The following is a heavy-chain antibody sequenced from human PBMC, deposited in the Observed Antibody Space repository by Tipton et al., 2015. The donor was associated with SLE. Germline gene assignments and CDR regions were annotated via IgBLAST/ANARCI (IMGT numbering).Heavy chain of an antibody. Sequence: LRLSCAVYGGSFSGYYWSWVRQPPGKGLEWIGEINHSGSTNYNPSLKSRVTISVDTSKNQFSLKLSSVTAADTAVYYCARLLNDAFDIWGQGTMVTVSS. J-gene: IGHJ3*02. V-gene: IGHV4-34*01. CDR3: ARLLNDAFDI. CDR2: INHSGST. CDR1: GGSFSGYY.